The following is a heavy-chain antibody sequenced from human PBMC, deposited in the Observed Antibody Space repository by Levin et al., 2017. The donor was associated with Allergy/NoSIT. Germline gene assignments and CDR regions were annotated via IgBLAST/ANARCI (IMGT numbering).Heavy chain of an antibody. CDR2: LLSPARP. D-gene: IGHD5/OR15-5a*01. Sequence: SFPFSFFFFISTNDSFFCFLQHSFPFLSFLVSLLSPARPPYNPSLKSRVTISRDTSENHFSVRLSSVTAADTAVYYCARGRNSVFLNNWGQGILVTVSS. V-gene: IGHV4-31*03. J-gene: IGHJ4*02. CDR3: ARGRNSVFLNN. CDR1: FFFFISTNDS.